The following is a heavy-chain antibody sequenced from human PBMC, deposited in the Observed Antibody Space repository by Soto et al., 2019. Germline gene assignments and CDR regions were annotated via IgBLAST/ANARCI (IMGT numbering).Heavy chain of an antibody. Sequence: ASVKVSCKASGYTFTSYDINWVRQATGQGLEWMGWMNPNSGNTGYAQKFQGRVTMTRNTSISTAYMELSSLRSEDTAVYCCARSMGIAVAGSAGRTFGYWGQGTLVTVSS. CDR3: ARSMGIAVAGSAGRTFGY. CDR2: MNPNSGNT. CDR1: GYTFTSYD. D-gene: IGHD6-19*01. J-gene: IGHJ4*02. V-gene: IGHV1-8*01.